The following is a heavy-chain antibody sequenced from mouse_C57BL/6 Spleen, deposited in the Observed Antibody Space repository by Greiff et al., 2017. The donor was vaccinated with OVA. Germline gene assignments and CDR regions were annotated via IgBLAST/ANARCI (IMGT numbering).Heavy chain of an antibody. CDR3: TRSPKFITTVVARYFDV. Sequence: QVQLQQSGAELVRPGASVTLSCKASGYTFTDYEMHWVKQTPVHGLEWIGAIDPETGGTDYNQKFKGKAILTADKSSSTAYMELRSLTSEDSAVYYCTRSPKFITTVVARYFDVWGTGTTVTVSS. D-gene: IGHD1-1*01. J-gene: IGHJ1*03. V-gene: IGHV1-15*01. CDR1: GYTFTDYE. CDR2: IDPETGGT.